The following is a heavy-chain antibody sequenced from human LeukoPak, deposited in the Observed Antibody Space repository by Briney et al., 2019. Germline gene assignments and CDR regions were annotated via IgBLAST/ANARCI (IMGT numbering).Heavy chain of an antibody. CDR2: IYTSGST. CDR1: GGSISSH. Sequence: SETLSLTCTVSGGSISSHWGWLRQPAGKGLEWIGRIYTSGSTNYNPSLKSRVTMSVDTSKNQFSLKLSSVTAADTAVYYCARDGRSSSGYYYYYMDVWGKGTTVTVSS. D-gene: IGHD6-13*01. V-gene: IGHV4-4*07. CDR3: ARDGRSSSGYYYYYMDV. J-gene: IGHJ6*03.